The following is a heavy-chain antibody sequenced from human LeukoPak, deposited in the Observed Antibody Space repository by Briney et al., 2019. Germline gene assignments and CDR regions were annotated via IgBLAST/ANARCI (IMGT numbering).Heavy chain of an antibody. CDR1: GGSFSGYY. Sequence: SETLSLTCAVYGGSFSGYYWSWIRQPPGKGLEWIGEINHSGSTNYNPSLKSRVTISVDTSKNQFSLELSSVTAADTAVYYCARGLPGGYDYWFDPWGQGTLVTVSS. D-gene: IGHD5-12*01. CDR2: INHSGST. CDR3: ARGLPGGYDYWFDP. J-gene: IGHJ5*02. V-gene: IGHV4-34*01.